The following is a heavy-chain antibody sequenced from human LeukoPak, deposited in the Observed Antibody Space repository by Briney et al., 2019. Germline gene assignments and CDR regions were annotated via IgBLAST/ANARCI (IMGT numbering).Heavy chain of an antibody. CDR3: ARGPYDFWSGYLFDY. CDR2: INHSGST. Sequence: ETLSLTCAVYGGSFSGYYWSWIRQPPGKGLEWIGEINHSGSTNYNPSLKSRVTISVDTSKNQFSLKLSSVTAADTAVYYCARGPYDFWSGYLFDYWGQGTLVTVSS. J-gene: IGHJ4*02. V-gene: IGHV4-34*01. D-gene: IGHD3-3*01. CDR1: GGSFSGYY.